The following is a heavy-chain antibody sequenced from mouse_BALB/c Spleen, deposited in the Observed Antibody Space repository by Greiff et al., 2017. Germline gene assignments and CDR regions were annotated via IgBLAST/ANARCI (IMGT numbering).Heavy chain of an antibody. CDR3: ARQKPFAY. J-gene: IGHJ3*01. CDR2: ISSGGGST. V-gene: IGHV5-12-1*01. CDR1: GFAFSSYD. Sequence: EVMLVESGGGLVKPGGSLKLSCAASGFAFSSYDMSWVRQTPEKRLEWVAYISSGGGSTYYPDTVKGRFTISRDNAKNTLYLQMSSLKSEDTAMYYCARQKPFAYWGQGTLVTVSA.